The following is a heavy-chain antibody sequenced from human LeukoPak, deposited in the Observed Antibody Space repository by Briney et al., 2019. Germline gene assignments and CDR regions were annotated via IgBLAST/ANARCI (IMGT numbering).Heavy chain of an antibody. CDR1: RFTFSSYS. V-gene: IGHV3-48*02. CDR3: ARDPYYYDSSGYPGANWYFDL. Sequence: GGSLRLSCAASRFTFSSYSMNWVRQAPGKGLEWVSYISSSSSTIYYADSVKGRFTISRDNAKNSLYLQMNSLRDEDTAVYYCARDPYYYDSSGYPGANWYFDLWGRGTLVTVSS. CDR2: ISSSSSTI. J-gene: IGHJ2*01. D-gene: IGHD3-22*01.